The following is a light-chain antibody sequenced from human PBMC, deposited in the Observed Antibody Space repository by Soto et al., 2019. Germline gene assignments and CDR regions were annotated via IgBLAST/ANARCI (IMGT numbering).Light chain of an antibody. CDR3: QQYGDSPQT. V-gene: IGKV3-20*01. J-gene: IGKJ1*01. CDR2: GAS. CDR1: QSVGSS. Sequence: DIVLTQSPGTLSLSPGERATLSCRASQSVGSSLSWYQQKPGRAPRLLFYGASNRATAIPDRFSGSGFGTDFTLTITRLEPEDFAVYYCQQYGDSPQTFGPGTKVEIK.